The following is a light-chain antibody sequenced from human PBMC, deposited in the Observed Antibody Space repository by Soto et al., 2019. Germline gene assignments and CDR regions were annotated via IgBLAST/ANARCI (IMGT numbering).Light chain of an antibody. CDR3: QKYDDVAL. CDR2: EAS. CDR1: QDITNH. J-gene: IGKJ3*01. Sequence: DIQMTQSPSSLSASVGDTVTITCQASQDITNHLNWYQQKPGKAPNLLIYEASHLETGVPSRFSGSGSGTYFTLTISSLQREDIATYYCQKYDDVALFGPGTKVDF. V-gene: IGKV1-33*01.